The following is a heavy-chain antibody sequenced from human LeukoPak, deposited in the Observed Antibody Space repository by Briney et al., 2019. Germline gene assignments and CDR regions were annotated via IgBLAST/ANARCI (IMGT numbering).Heavy chain of an antibody. V-gene: IGHV3-33*01. J-gene: IGHJ4*02. CDR3: ARDIDPGYSYGYWDY. Sequence: GGSLRLSCAASGFTFSSYGMHWVRQAPGKGLEWVAVIWYDGTYKYYADSVKGRFTISRDNSKDTLYLQMNGLRAEDTAMYYCARDIDPGYSYGYWDYWGQGTLVTVSS. CDR2: IWYDGTYK. D-gene: IGHD5-18*01. CDR1: GFTFSSYG.